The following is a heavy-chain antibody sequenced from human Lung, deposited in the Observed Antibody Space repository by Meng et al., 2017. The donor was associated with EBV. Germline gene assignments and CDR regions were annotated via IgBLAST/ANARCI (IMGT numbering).Heavy chain of an antibody. CDR1: GGTFSSYA. Sequence: VQLVQPGAEVKKPGSSVKVSCKASGGTFSSYAISWVRQAPGQGLEWMGGIIPILGIANYAQKFQGRVTITADKSTSTAYMELSSLRSEDTAVYYCARERPGGMATTPYFDYWGQGTLVTVSS. V-gene: IGHV1-69*10. CDR2: IIPILGIA. J-gene: IGHJ4*02. CDR3: ARERPGGMATTPYFDY. D-gene: IGHD5-24*01.